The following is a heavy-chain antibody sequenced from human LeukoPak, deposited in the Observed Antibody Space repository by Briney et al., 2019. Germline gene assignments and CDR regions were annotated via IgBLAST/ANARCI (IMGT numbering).Heavy chain of an antibody. CDR3: AKDPDSDDYGDAASWYFDL. CDR1: AFTFSSYG. Sequence: HAGGSLRLSCAASAFTFSSYGMHWVRQAPGKGLEWVAFIRYDGSNKYYADSVKGRFTISRDNSKNTLYLQMNSLRAEDTAVYHCAKDPDSDDYGDAASWYFDLWGRGTLVTVSS. CDR2: IRYDGSNK. D-gene: IGHD4-17*01. V-gene: IGHV3-30*02. J-gene: IGHJ2*01.